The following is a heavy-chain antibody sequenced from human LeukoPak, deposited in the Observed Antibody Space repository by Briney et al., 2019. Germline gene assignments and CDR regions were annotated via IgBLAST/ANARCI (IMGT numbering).Heavy chain of an antibody. CDR1: GYSFTTYW. J-gene: IGHJ4*02. Sequence: GESLKISCKGSGYSFTTYWIAWVRQMPGKGLEWMGIIYPRDSDIRYCPPFQGQVTISADKSISTAYLQWNSLKASDTAMYYCARMIGLGEVSPYFDYWGQGSLVTVSS. V-gene: IGHV5-51*01. CDR3: ARMIGLGEVSPYFDY. CDR2: IYPRDSDI. D-gene: IGHD3-16*02.